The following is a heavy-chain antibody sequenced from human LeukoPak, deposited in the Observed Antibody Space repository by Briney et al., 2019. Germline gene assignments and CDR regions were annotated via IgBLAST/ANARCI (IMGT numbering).Heavy chain of an antibody. J-gene: IGHJ4*02. V-gene: IGHV3-23*01. CDR1: GFTFSSYA. Sequence: GESLRFPRAASGFTFSSYAKSWARQAPGKGLECVSAISRSGGTTYYADSVKGRFTISRDNSKNTLYLQMNTLRAEDTAVYYCAKKPRRESVYYWGQGTLVTVSS. CDR2: ISRSGGTT. D-gene: IGHD6-6*01. CDR3: AKKPRRESVYY.